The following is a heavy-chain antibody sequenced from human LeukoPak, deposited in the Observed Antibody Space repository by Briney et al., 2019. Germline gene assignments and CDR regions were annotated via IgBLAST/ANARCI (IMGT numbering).Heavy chain of an antibody. CDR3: AREAYSSGWYY. J-gene: IGHJ4*02. CDR1: GGSISSSSYY. D-gene: IGHD6-19*01. Sequence: SETLSLTCTVSGGSISSSSYYWGWIRQPPGKGLEWIGSIYCSGSTYYNPSLKSRVTISVDTSKNQFSLKLSSVTAADTAVYYCAREAYSSGWYYWGQGTLVTVSS. V-gene: IGHV4-39*07. CDR2: IYCSGST.